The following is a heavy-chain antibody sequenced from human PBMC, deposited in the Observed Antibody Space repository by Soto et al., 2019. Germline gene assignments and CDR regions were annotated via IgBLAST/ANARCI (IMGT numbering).Heavy chain of an antibody. CDR3: ANPDKGNVFDI. J-gene: IGHJ3*02. D-gene: IGHD6-13*01. V-gene: IGHV4-4*02. CDR2: IYHSGST. CDR1: GGSISSSIW. Sequence: PSETLYITCAVSGGSISSSIWWSWVRQPPGKGLEWIGEIYHSGSTNYNPSLKSRVTISVDKSKNQFSLKLSSVTAADTAVYYYANPDKGNVFDISGQRTMVTVSS.